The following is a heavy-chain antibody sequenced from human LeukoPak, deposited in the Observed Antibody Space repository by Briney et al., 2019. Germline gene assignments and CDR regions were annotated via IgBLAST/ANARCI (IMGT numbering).Heavy chain of an antibody. J-gene: IGHJ4*02. D-gene: IGHD4-17*01. CDR3: VRNGDYSADY. CDR1: GVSISTGYW. Sequence: PSETLSLTCAVSGVSISTGYWWSWVRQPPGERLEWIGEIHHSGSAAYNPSLKSRVIISVDKSKNQFSLNLNSVTAADTAVYYCVRNGDYSADYWGQGTLVTASS. CDR2: IHHSGSA. V-gene: IGHV4-4*02.